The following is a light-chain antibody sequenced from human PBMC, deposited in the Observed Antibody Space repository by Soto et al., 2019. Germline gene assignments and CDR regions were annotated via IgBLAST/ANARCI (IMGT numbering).Light chain of an antibody. V-gene: IGKV3-15*01. CDR3: QKYNTWPRK. Sequence: EIVMTRSPATLSVSPGEGATLSFRASQGLTTKLAWYQQKPGQAPRLLIYGASTRATGIPARFSGSGSGTEFTLTISSLQSEDFAVYYCQKYNTWPRKFGQGTKVDIK. J-gene: IGKJ1*01. CDR2: GAS. CDR1: QGLTTK.